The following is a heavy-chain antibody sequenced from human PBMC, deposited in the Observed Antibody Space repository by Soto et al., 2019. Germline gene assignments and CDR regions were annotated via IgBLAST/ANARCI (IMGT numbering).Heavy chain of an antibody. V-gene: IGHV3-74*02. CDR2: IYRDGTT. Sequence: EVLLLESGGGLVQPGGSLRLSCEASGFTFSSFAMSWVRQRPGKGLVWVARIYRDGTTSYADSVKGRFTISRDNAKNTVSLQMNSLKDEDTAVYYCMRGNTGYGNFDYWGQGTLVTVSS. CDR1: GFTFSSFA. J-gene: IGHJ4*02. CDR3: MRGNTGYGNFDY. D-gene: IGHD5-12*01.